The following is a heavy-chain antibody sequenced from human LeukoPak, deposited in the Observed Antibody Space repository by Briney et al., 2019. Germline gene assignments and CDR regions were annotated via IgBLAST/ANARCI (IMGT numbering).Heavy chain of an antibody. CDR1: GFTFSSYA. V-gene: IGHV3-23*01. J-gene: IGHJ4*02. D-gene: IGHD3-16*01. CDR3: ARDPGAYFDY. Sequence: PGGSLRLSCAASGFTFSSYAMSWVRQAPGKGLEWVSGISGGGGNTYYADSVKGRFTISRDNAKNTLYLQMNSLRAEDTAVYYCARDPGAYFDYWGQGTLVTVSS. CDR2: ISGGGGNT.